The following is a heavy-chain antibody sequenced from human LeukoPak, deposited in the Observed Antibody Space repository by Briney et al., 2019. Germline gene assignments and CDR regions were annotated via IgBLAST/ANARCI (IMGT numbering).Heavy chain of an antibody. V-gene: IGHV3-30-3*01. Sequence: GGSLRLSCAASGFTFSSYAMHWVRLAPGKGLEWVAVISYDGSNKYYADSVKGRFTISRDNSKNTLYLQMNSLRAEDTAVYYCARDPDPDCSGGSCYVYWGQGTLVTVSS. CDR1: GFTFSSYA. D-gene: IGHD2-15*01. J-gene: IGHJ4*02. CDR2: ISYDGSNK. CDR3: ARDPDPDCSGGSCYVY.